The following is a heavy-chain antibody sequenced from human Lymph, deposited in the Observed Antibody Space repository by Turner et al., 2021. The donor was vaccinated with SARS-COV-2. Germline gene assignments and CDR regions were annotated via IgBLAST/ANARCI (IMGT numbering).Heavy chain of an antibody. D-gene: IGHD2-15*01. J-gene: IGHJ6*02. CDR1: GYTLTELS. Sequence: QVQLVQSGAEVKKPGASVKVSCKVSGYTLTELSMHWVRQAPGKGLEWMGGFDPEDGKRIYAQKFQGRVTMTEDTSTDTAYMELSSLRSEDTAVYYGATVLCTGSSCYYYGMDVWGQGTTVTVSS. V-gene: IGHV1-24*01. CDR3: ATVLCTGSSCYYYGMDV. CDR2: FDPEDGKR.